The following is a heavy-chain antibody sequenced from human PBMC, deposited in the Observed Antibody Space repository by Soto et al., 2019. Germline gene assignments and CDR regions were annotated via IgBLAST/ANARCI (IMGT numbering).Heavy chain of an antibody. J-gene: IGHJ4*02. CDR1: GFTFSSYA. V-gene: IGHV3-23*01. Sequence: PGGSLRLSCAASGFTFSSYAMSWVRQAPGKGLEWVASISGSGDKTYYADSVKGRFTISRDNSNNTLYLQMNSLRAEDTAVHYCAKRGSSGWYGFDFWGQGILVTVSS. CDR3: AKRGSSGWYGFDF. D-gene: IGHD6-19*01. CDR2: ISGSGDKT.